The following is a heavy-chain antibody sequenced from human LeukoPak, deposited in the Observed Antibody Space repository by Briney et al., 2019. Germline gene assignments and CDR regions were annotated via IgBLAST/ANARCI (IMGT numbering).Heavy chain of an antibody. J-gene: IGHJ4*02. Sequence: GGSLRLSCSASGFTFSNYAMHWVRQAPGKGLEYVSSISSNGGSTYYADSVKGRFTISRDNSKNTLYLQMNSLRAEDTAVYYCARDWPPKSGSYIFDYWGQGTLVTVSS. V-gene: IGHV3-64*04. CDR2: ISSNGGST. D-gene: IGHD1-26*01. CDR1: GFTFSNYA. CDR3: ARDWPPKSGSYIFDY.